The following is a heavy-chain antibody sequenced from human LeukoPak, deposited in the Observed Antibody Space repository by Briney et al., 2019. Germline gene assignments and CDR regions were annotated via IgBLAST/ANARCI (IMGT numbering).Heavy chain of an antibody. J-gene: IGHJ6*02. CDR2: IYYSGST. Sequence: PSETLSLTCTVSGGSISSYYWSWIRQPPGKGLEWIGYIYYSGSTNYNPSLKSRVTISVDTSKNQFSLKLSSVTAADTAAYYCARQAGYSSGWYVWGQGTTVTVSS. D-gene: IGHD6-19*01. CDR3: ARQAGYSSGWYV. CDR1: GGSISSYY. V-gene: IGHV4-59*08.